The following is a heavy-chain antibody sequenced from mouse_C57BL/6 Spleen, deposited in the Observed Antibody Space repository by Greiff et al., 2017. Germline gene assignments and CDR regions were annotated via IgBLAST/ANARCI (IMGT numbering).Heavy chain of an antibody. CDR3: ARDGNMRYFDV. Sequence: EVQLQQSGPELVKPGASVKISCKASGYSFTGYYMNWVKQSPEKSLEWIGEINPSTGGTTYNQKFKAKATLTVDKSSSTAYMQLKSLTSEDSAVYYCARDGNMRYFDVWGTGTTVTVSS. CDR1: GYSFTGYY. V-gene: IGHV1-42*01. D-gene: IGHD2-3*01. J-gene: IGHJ1*03. CDR2: INPSTGGT.